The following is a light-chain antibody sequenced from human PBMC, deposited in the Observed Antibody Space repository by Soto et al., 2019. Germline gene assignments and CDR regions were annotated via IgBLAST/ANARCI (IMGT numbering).Light chain of an antibody. J-gene: IGKJ1*01. CDR2: DAS. V-gene: IGKV3-20*01. Sequence: EIVLTHSPGTLSLSPGERATLSCRASQSISDNYLAWYQQKPGQAPRLVIYDASSRATGIPDRFSGSGSGTDFTLTISRLEPEDFALYYCQQYTRSPLTFGQGTKVEIK. CDR1: QSISDNY. CDR3: QQYTRSPLT.